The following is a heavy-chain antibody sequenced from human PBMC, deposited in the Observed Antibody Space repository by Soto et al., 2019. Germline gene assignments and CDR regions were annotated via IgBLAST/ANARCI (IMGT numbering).Heavy chain of an antibody. D-gene: IGHD2-8*01. CDR1: GGSISSYY. V-gene: IGHV4-59*01. J-gene: IGHJ6*03. CDR3: ARDQKSGVYYYYYMHV. CDR2: IYYSGST. Sequence: PSETLSLTCTVSGGSISSYYWSWIRQPPGKGLEWIGYIYYSGSTNYNPSLKSRVTISVDTSKNQFSLKLSSVTAADTAVYYCARDQKSGVYYYYYMHVWGKATTVSVSS.